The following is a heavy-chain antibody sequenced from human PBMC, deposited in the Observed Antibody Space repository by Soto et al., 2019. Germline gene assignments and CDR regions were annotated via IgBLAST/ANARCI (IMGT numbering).Heavy chain of an antibody. V-gene: IGHV3-7*05. CDR1: GFTFSSYW. J-gene: IGHJ4*02. CDR3: ARAGELLWFGELLAPWPY. Sequence: GGSLRLSCAASGFTFSSYWMSWVRQAPGKGLEWVANIKQDGSEKYYVDSVKGRFTISRDNAKNSLYLQMNSLRAEDTAVYYCARAGELLWFGELLAPWPYWGQGTLVTVSS. CDR2: IKQDGSEK. D-gene: IGHD3-10*01.